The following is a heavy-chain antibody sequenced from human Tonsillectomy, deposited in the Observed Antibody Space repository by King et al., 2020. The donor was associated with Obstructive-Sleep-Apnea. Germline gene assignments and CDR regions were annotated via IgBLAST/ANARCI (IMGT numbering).Heavy chain of an antibody. Sequence: QLQESGPGLVKPSETLSLTCTVSGGSISSSSYYWGWIRQPPGKGLEWIGSIYYSGSTYYNPSLKSRVTISVDTSKNQFSLKLSSVTAADTAVYYCAGGPGYGGNKGYFDYWGQGTLVTVSS. CDR1: GGSISSSSYY. V-gene: IGHV4-39*07. CDR2: IYYSGST. D-gene: IGHD4-23*01. J-gene: IGHJ4*02. CDR3: AGGPGYGGNKGYFDY.